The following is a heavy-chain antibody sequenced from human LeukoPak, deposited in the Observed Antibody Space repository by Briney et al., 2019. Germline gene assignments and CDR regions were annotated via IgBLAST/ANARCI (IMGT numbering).Heavy chain of an antibody. J-gene: IGHJ2*01. Sequence: PGGSLRLSCAASGFTFDDYAMHWVRQAPGKGLEWVSGISWNSGSTGYADSVKGRFTISRDNAKNSLYLQMNSLRAEDTALYYCAKDSYRGSTPYWYFDLWGRGTLVTVSS. CDR2: ISWNSGST. V-gene: IGHV3-9*01. D-gene: IGHD6-13*01. CDR3: AKDSYRGSTPYWYFDL. CDR1: GFTFDDYA.